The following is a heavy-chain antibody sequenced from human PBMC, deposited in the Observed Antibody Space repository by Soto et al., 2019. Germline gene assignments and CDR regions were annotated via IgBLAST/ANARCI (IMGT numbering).Heavy chain of an antibody. CDR3: ARAISGYVT. D-gene: IGHD5-12*01. CDR1: GISYTTYA. CDR2: INAGNGDT. J-gene: IGHJ4*02. Sequence: VQLVQSGAEVKKPGASVRISCTASGISYTTYAIHWVRQAPGQGLEWMGWINAGNGDTRYSQRFQGRVTLTRDTSATTTYMDLSSLRSEDTSIYYCARAISGYVTWDQGTLVTVSS. V-gene: IGHV1-3*01.